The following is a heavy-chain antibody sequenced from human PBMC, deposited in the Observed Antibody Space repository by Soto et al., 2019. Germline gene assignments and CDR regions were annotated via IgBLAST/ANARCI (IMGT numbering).Heavy chain of an antibody. CDR2: INPNSGGT. V-gene: IGHV1-2*02. CDR3: ARDAYYDSSLNLDY. CDR1: GYTFTGYY. D-gene: IGHD3-22*01. Sequence: ASVKVSCKASGYTFTGYYMHWVRQAPGQGLEWMGWINPNSGGTNYAQKFQGRVTMTRDTSISTAYMELSRLRSDDTAVYYCARDAYYDSSLNLDYWGQGTLVTAPQ. J-gene: IGHJ4*02.